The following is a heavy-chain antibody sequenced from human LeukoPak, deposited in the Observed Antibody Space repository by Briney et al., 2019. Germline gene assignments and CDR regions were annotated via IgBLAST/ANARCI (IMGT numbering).Heavy chain of an antibody. CDR3: ARVNYNSGMDV. CDR1: GYTFTSYF. J-gene: IGHJ6*02. Sequence: ASVRVSCKADGYTFTSYFISWVRQAPGQGLEWMGWISAYNGNANYAQKFMGRVTMTTDTATSTAYMELRSLRSDDTAVFYCARVNYNSGMDVWGQGTTVTVSS. CDR2: ISAYNGNA. V-gene: IGHV1-18*01.